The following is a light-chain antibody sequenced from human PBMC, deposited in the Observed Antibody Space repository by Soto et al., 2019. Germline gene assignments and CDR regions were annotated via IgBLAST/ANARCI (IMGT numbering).Light chain of an antibody. CDR2: DAS. CDR3: QQSSNWPPWT. V-gene: IGKV3-11*01. Sequence: PGERATLSCRASQSVSSYLAWYQQKPGQAPRLLIYDASNRATGIPARFSGSGSGTDFTLTISSLEPEDFAVYYCQQSSNWPPWTFGQGTKVEIK. CDR1: QSVSSY. J-gene: IGKJ1*01.